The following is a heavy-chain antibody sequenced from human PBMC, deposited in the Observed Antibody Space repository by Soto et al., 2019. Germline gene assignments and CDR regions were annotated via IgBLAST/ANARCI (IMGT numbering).Heavy chain of an antibody. J-gene: IGHJ3*02. CDR2: ITPILGVA. Sequence: SVKVSCKASGGTFSSYTISWVRQAPGQGLEWMGRITPILGVANYAQKFQGRVTITADKSTSTAYMELSSLRSEDTAVYYCARNHNLIAAADYDAFAIWGQGTMVTVSS. V-gene: IGHV1-69*02. D-gene: IGHD6-13*01. CDR3: ARNHNLIAAADYDAFAI. CDR1: GGTFSSYT.